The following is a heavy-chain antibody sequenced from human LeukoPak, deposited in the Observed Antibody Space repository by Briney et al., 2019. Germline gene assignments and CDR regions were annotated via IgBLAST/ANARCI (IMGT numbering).Heavy chain of an antibody. D-gene: IGHD6-19*01. CDR1: GFTFGSYA. CDR2: ITNGGVTT. Sequence: PGGSLRLSCAASGFTFGSYAMSWVRQTPGKSLEWVSIITNGGVTTYYADSVRGRFTISRGNSKNMLYLQMNSPRAEDTAVYYCVKLSSGSGSKFGFDSWGQGTLVTVSS. V-gene: IGHV3-23*01. CDR3: VKLSSGSGSKFGFDS. J-gene: IGHJ4*02.